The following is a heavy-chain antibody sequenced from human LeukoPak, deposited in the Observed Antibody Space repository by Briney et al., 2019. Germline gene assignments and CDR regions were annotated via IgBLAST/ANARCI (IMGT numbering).Heavy chain of an antibody. CDR3: ARDLVLRFLEWLNYGMDV. J-gene: IGHJ6*02. Sequence: ASVKVSCKASGYTFTGYYMHWVRQAPGPGLEWMGWINPNSGGTNYAQKFQGRVTMTRDTSISTAYMELSRLRSDDTVVYYCARDLVLRFLEWLNYGMDVWGQGTTVTVSS. V-gene: IGHV1-2*02. D-gene: IGHD3-3*01. CDR1: GYTFTGYY. CDR2: INPNSGGT.